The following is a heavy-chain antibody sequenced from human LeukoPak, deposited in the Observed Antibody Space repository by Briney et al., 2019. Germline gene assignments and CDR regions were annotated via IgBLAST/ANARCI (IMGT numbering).Heavy chain of an antibody. CDR1: GFTFSSYS. CDR3: ARVFRFGESYFDY. CDR2: ISTSSSYI. Sequence: GGSVRLSCAASGFTFSSYSLNWVRQAPGKGLEWVSSISTSSSYIYYAESVKGRFTIPRDNPKKSVYLQMNSLRAEDTAVYYCARVFRFGESYFDYWGQGTLVTVSS. D-gene: IGHD3-10*01. V-gene: IGHV3-21*01. J-gene: IGHJ4*02.